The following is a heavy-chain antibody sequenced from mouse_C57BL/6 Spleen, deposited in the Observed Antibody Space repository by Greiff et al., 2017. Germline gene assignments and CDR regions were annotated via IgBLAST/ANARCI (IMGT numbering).Heavy chain of an antibody. V-gene: IGHV5-17*01. CDR3: ARTMVTTKDWYFDV. CDR2: ISSGSSTI. J-gene: IGHJ1*03. Sequence: EVQGVESGGGLVKPGGSLKLSCAASGFTFSDYGMHWVRQAPEKGLEWVAYISSGSSTIYYADTVKGRFTITSDNAKNTLFLQMTGLRSEDTAMYYCARTMVTTKDWYFDVWGTGTTVTVSS. CDR1: GFTFSDYG. D-gene: IGHD2-2*01.